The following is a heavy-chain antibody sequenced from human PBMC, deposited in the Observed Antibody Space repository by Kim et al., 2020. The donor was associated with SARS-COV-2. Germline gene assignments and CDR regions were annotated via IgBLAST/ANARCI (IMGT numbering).Heavy chain of an antibody. J-gene: IGHJ4*02. Sequence: YAQKFQGRVTITADKSTSTAYMELSSLRSEDTAVYYCARSTGAARPSFDYWGQGTLVTVSS. CDR3: ARSTGAARPSFDY. D-gene: IGHD6-6*01. V-gene: IGHV1-69*02.